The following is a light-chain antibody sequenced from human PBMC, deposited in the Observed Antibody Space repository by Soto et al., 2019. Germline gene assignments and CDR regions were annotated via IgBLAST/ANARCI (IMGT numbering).Light chain of an antibody. V-gene: IGLV2-8*01. Sequence: QSALTQPPSASGSPGQCVTISCTGTSSDVGGYNYVSWYQQHPGKAPKLMIYEVSKRPSGVPDRFSGSKSGNTASLTVSGLQAEDEADYYCSSYAGSNNLVFGGGTKLTVL. J-gene: IGLJ2*01. CDR1: SSDVGGYNY. CDR3: SSYAGSNNLV. CDR2: EVS.